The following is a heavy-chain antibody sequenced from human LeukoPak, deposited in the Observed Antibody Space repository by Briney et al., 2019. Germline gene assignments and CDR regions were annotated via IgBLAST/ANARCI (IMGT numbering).Heavy chain of an antibody. CDR1: GASISDNNW. Sequence: SETLSLTCAVSGASISDNNWWSWVRQSPGKGLEWIGHIHHSGLTNYNPSLRGRVTISVDKSKNQLSLTLTSVSAADTAVYYCARKVTLSALATYPYLDNWGQGTLVTVSS. J-gene: IGHJ4*02. CDR2: IHHSGLT. V-gene: IGHV4-4*02. CDR3: ARKVTLSALATYPYLDN. D-gene: IGHD2-21*01.